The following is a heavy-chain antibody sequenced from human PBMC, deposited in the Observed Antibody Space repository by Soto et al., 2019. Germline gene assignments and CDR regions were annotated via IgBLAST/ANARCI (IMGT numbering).Heavy chain of an antibody. V-gene: IGHV3-33*01. CDR2: IWYDGSNK. CDR1: GFTFSSYG. Sequence: PGGSLRLSCAASGFTFSSYGMHWVRQAPGKGLEWVAVIWYDGSNKYYADSVKGRFTISRDNSKNTLYLQMNSLRAEDTAVYYCARDRVTITGNYYYYYMDVWGKGTTVTSP. J-gene: IGHJ6*03. D-gene: IGHD4-17*01. CDR3: ARDRVTITGNYYYYYMDV.